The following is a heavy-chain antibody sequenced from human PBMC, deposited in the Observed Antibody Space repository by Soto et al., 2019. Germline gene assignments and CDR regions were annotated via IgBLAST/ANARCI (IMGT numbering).Heavy chain of an antibody. CDR2: ISGSGIST. CDR3: EKDQVEVVTATALDY. V-gene: IGHV3-23*01. Sequence: SGGSLRLSCAASGFTFSSYAMSWVRQAPGKGLEWVSAISGSGISTYYADSVKGRFTISRDNSKNTVYLQMNSLRAEDTAVYYCEKDQVEVVTATALDYWGQGTPVPVYS. CDR1: GFTFSSYA. D-gene: IGHD2-21*02. J-gene: IGHJ4*02.